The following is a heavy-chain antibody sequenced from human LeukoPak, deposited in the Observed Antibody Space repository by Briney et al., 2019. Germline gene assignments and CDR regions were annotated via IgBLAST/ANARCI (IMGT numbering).Heavy chain of an antibody. D-gene: IGHD3-3*01. CDR2: IRFDGSNK. J-gene: IGHJ4*02. CDR1: RCTFSSYG. V-gene: IGHV3-30*02. CDR3: AKDPYDFWSGSTDRVFDY. Sequence: GGSLRLSCAVSRCTFSSYGMHWVRQAPGKGLEWVAFIRFDGSNKYYADSVRGRFTISRDNSKNTLYLQMNSLRGEDTAVYYCAKDPYDFWSGSTDRVFDYWGQGTLVTVSS.